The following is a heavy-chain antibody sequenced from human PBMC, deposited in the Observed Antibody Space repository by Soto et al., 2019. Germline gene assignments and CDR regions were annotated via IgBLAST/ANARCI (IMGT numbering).Heavy chain of an antibody. CDR3: ARDRGDDSSSWSFDY. J-gene: IGHJ4*02. CDR2: INPSGGRP. D-gene: IGHD6-13*01. Sequence: QVQLVQSGAEVKKPGASVKVSCKASGYTFTRYYMHWVRQAPGQGLEWMGIINPSGGRPIYAHKVPGIFTMTRDTSTSTVYMELSSLRSENTAAYSCARDRGDDSSSWSFDYWGQGTLVTVSS. V-gene: IGHV1-46*01. CDR1: GYTFTRYY.